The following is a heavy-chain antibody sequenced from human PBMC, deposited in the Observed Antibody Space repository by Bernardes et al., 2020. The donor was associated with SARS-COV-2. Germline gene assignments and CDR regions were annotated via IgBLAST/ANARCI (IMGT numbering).Heavy chain of an antibody. CDR2: FYYSGST. CDR3: ARAYYDVWGYYFDY. Sequence: SETLSLTCTVSGGSISSSNYYWGWIRQPPGKGLEWIGSFYYSGSTYYNPSLKSPVTISVDTSKNQFSLNLSAVTAADTAVYYCARAYYDVWGYYFDYWGQGTLVTVSS. J-gene: IGHJ4*02. D-gene: IGHD3-16*01. CDR1: GGSISSSNYY. V-gene: IGHV4-39*01.